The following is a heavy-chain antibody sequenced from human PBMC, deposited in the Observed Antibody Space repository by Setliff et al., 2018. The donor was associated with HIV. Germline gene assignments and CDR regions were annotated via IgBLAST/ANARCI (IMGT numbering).Heavy chain of an antibody. D-gene: IGHD6-13*01. J-gene: IGHJ5*02. CDR1: GFTFSSYW. Sequence: GSLRLSCVASGFTFSSYWMHWVRQAPGRGLMWISRLNTDGSSIDYADSVKGRFTFSRDNAKNTLYLQMNGLRADDTAVYYCAMGGSNTWYSSWGQGALVTVSS. CDR3: AMGGSNTWYSS. V-gene: IGHV3-74*01. CDR2: LNTDGSSI.